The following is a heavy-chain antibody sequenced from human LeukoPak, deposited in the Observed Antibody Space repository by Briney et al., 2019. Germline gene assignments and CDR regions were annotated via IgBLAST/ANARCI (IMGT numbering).Heavy chain of an antibody. V-gene: IGHV6-1*01. CDR1: GDSVSSNNAT. CDR2: TYYRSKWYN. D-gene: IGHD6-13*01. CDR3: GGTYDSSWSSFDF. J-gene: IGHJ4*02. Sequence: SQTLSLTCAISGDSVSSNNATWTWIRQSPSRGLEWLGRTYYRSKWYNEYAVSVKSRITINPDTSKNQFSLQLNSVTPENTAVYYCGGTYDSSWSSFDFWGQGTLVTVSS.